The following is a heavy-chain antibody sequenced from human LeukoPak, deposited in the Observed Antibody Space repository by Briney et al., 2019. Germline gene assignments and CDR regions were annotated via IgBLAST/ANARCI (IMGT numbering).Heavy chain of an antibody. J-gene: IGHJ4*02. CDR2: IKQDGSEK. D-gene: IGHD3-10*01. CDR1: GFTFGDTW. CDR3: AKEDGSGSYYKAPPDY. Sequence: GGSLRLSCAASGFTFGDTWMNWVRQVPGQGLEWVANIKQDGSEKFYVASVKGRFTISRDNGKSSLYLQMNSLRAEDTAVYYCAKEDGSGSYYKAPPDYWGQGTLVTVSS. V-gene: IGHV3-7*03.